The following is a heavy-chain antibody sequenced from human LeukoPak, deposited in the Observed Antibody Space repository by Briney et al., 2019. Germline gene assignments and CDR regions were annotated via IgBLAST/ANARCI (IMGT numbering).Heavy chain of an antibody. J-gene: IGHJ3*02. CDR2: IDYTGTT. CDR3: ARLGDGYNYPDAFDI. V-gene: IGHV4-59*08. Sequence: SSETLSLTCTVSRGSFSSYDWSWIRQPPGKRLECIGFIDYTGTTNYNPSLKSRATISIDMSKNRFSLRLDSATAADTAVYYCARLGDGYNYPDAFDIWGQGTLVTVSS. D-gene: IGHD5-24*01. CDR1: RGSFSSYD.